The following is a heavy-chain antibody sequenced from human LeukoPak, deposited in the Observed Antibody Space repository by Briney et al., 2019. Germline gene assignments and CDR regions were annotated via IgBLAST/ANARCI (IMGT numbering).Heavy chain of an antibody. V-gene: IGHV4-38-2*02. D-gene: IGHD5-18*01. CDR3: ARGGYSYDHYGMDV. J-gene: IGHJ6*02. CDR1: GYSISSGYY. CDR2: IYHSGST. Sequence: SETLSLTCTVSGYSISSGYYWSWIRQPPGKGLEWIGSIYHSGSTYYNPSLKSRVTISVDTSKNQFSLKLSSVTAADTAVYYCARGGYSYDHYGMDVWGQGTTVTVSS.